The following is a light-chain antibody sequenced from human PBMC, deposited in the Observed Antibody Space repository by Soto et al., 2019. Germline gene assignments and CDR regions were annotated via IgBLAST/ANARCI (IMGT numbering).Light chain of an antibody. CDR2: EVS. CDR1: SSDVGGYNY. Sequence: QSALTQPASVSGSPGQSITISCTGSSSDVGGYNYVSWCQRHPGKAPKLMIYEVSNRPSGVSNRFSGSKSGNTASLTISGLQAEDEADYYCSSYTSSNTWVFGGGTKLTVL. J-gene: IGLJ3*02. V-gene: IGLV2-14*01. CDR3: SSYTSSNTWV.